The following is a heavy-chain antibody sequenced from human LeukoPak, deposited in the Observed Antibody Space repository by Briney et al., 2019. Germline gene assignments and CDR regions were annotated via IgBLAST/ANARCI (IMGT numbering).Heavy chain of an antibody. CDR2: ISGSGGST. J-gene: IGHJ4*02. V-gene: IGHV3-23*01. D-gene: IGHD6-13*01. CDR3: AKEQNTYSSSPPDY. Sequence: GGSLRLSCAASGFRFSDHHMEWVRQAPGKGLEWVSVISGSGGSTYYADSVKGRFTISRDNSKNTLYLQMNSLRAEDTAVYYCAKEQNTYSSSPPDYWGQGTLVTVSS. CDR1: GFRFSDHH.